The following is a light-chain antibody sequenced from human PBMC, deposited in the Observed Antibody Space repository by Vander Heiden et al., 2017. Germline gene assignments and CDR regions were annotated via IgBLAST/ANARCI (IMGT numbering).Light chain of an antibody. CDR2: WAS. CDR3: QQYYSTLSWT. CDR1: QSVLYSSNNQNY. Sequence: DIVMTQSPDSLAVSLGERATINCKSSQSVLYSSNNQNYLAWYQQKPGQPPKLLIYWASTRESGVPDRFSGSGSGTDFTLTISSLQAEDVAVYYCQQYYSTLSWTFGQWTRVEIK. J-gene: IGKJ1*01. V-gene: IGKV4-1*01.